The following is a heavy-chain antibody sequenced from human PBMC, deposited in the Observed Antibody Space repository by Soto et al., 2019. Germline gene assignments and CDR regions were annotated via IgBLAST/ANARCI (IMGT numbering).Heavy chain of an antibody. D-gene: IGHD3-10*01. J-gene: IGHJ5*02. CDR2: IYWDDDK. CDR3: AHRLVGRGFDP. CDR1: GFSLSTSGVG. Sequence: QITLKESGPTLVKPTQTLTLTCTFSGFSLSTSGVGVGWIRQPPGKALEWLTLIYWDDDKRYSPSLKSRLTITKDTSKNQVVPTTPNMDPVDTATYYCAHRLVGRGFDPWGQGTLVTVSS. V-gene: IGHV2-5*02.